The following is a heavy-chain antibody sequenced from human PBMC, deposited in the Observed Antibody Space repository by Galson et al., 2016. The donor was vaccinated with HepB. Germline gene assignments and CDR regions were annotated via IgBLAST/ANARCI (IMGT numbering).Heavy chain of an antibody. V-gene: IGHV1-2*04. Sequence: SVKVSCKASGYTFTGYYMHWVRQAPGQGLEWMGWISPNSGATNYAQNFQGWVTMTRDTSISTAYMELSRLRSDDTAVYYCAISYTGWYGGVFDYWGQGTLVTVPS. D-gene: IGHD6-19*01. CDR3: AISYTGWYGGVFDY. J-gene: IGHJ4*02. CDR1: GYTFTGYY. CDR2: ISPNSGAT.